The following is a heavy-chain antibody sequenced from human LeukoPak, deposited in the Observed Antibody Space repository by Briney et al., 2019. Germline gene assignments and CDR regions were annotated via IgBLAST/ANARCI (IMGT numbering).Heavy chain of an antibody. V-gene: IGHV3-23*01. CDR1: GFTFRSYA. Sequence: GGSLRLSCAASGFTFRSYAMSWVRQAPGKGLEWVSVISDSGSSTYNADSVKGRFTISRDNSKNTLYLQMNSLRAEDTAVYYCAKHPKRYSSSWSPTGYWGQGTLVTVSS. J-gene: IGHJ4*02. CDR2: ISDSGSST. CDR3: AKHPKRYSSSWSPTGY. D-gene: IGHD6-13*01.